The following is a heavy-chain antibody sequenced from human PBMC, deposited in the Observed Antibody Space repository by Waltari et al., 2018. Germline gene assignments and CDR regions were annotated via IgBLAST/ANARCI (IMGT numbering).Heavy chain of an antibody. V-gene: IGHV3-66*01. CDR3: ARVARGTLYDAFDI. J-gene: IGHJ3*02. CDR1: GLAVRTIF. Sequence: EVQLIESGGGLVQPGGSLRLSCVASGLAVRTIFMSWVRQAPGKGLEWVSAIFSGDTTYYTDSVKGRFSTSRDNSKNTLFLQMNSLRAEDTAVYYCARVARGTLYDAFDIWGQGTMVTVSS. CDR2: IFSGDTT. D-gene: IGHD1-26*01.